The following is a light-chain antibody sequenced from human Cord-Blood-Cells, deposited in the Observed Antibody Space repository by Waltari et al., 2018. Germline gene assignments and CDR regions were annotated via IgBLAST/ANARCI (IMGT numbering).Light chain of an antibody. J-gene: IGLJ3*02. V-gene: IGLV2-14*01. CDR2: DVS. CDR1: SSDVGGYNY. Sequence: QSALTQPASVSGSPGQSITISCTGTSSDVGGYNYVSWYQQHPGKAPKHMIYDVSNRPSGVSNRFSGSKSGHTASLTISGLQAEDEADYYCSSYTSSSTWVFGGGTKLTVL. CDR3: SSYTSSSTWV.